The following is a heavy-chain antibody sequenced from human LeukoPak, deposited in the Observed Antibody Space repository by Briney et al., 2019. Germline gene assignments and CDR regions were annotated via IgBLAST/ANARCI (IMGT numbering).Heavy chain of an antibody. D-gene: IGHD1/OR15-1a*01. J-gene: IGHJ4*02. V-gene: IGHV4-34*01. Sequence: SETLSLTCAVYGGSFSGYYWSWIRQPPGKGLEWIGEINHSGSTNYNPSLKSRVTISVDRSKNQFSLKLTSVTAADTAVYYCARARRRATGTIDYWGQGTLVTVSS. CDR3: ARARRRATGTIDY. CDR1: GGSFSGYY. CDR2: INHSGST.